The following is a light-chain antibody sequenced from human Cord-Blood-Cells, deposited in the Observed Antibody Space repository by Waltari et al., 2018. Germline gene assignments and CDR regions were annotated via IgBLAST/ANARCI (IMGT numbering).Light chain of an antibody. CDR3: SSYAGSNNFDV. J-gene: IGLJ1*01. CDR2: EVS. CDR1: SSDVGGYNY. Sequence: GSPGQSVTISCTGTSSDVGGYNYVSWYQQHPGKAPKLMIYEVSKRPSGVPDRFSGSKSGNTASLTVSGLQAEDEADYYCSSYAGSNNFDVFGTGTKVTVL. V-gene: IGLV2-8*01.